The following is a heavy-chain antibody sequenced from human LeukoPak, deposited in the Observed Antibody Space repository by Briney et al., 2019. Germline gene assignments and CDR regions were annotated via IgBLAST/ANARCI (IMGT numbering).Heavy chain of an antibody. CDR2: IIPIFGTA. CDR1: GGXFSSYA. J-gene: IGHJ6*02. V-gene: IGHV1-69*01. D-gene: IGHD4-17*01. CDR3: ARDGDYGYYYYYGMDV. Sequence: SVKVSCKASGGXFSSYAISWVRQAPGQGLEWMGGIIPIFGTANYAQKFQGRVTITADESTSTAYMELSSLRSEDTAVYYCARDGDYGYYYYYGMDVWGQGTTVTVSS.